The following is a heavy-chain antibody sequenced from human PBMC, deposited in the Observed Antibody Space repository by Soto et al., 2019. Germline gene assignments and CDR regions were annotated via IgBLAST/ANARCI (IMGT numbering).Heavy chain of an antibody. D-gene: IGHD4-17*01. J-gene: IGHJ5*02. CDR3: ARVAGLAVTTGWFDP. CDR1: GYTFTSYY. CDR2: INPSGGST. V-gene: IGHV1-46*03. Sequence: ASVKVSCKASGYTFTSYYMHWVRQAPGQGLEWMGIINPSGGSTSYAQKFQGRVTMTRDTSTSTVYMELSSLRSEDTAVYYCARVAGLAVTTGWFDPWGQGTLVTVSS.